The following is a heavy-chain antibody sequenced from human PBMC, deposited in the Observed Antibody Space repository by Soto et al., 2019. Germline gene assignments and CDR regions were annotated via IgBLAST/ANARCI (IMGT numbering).Heavy chain of an antibody. J-gene: IGHJ4*02. CDR1: GFTFSSYA. CDR3: ATDYGDYVVGDY. D-gene: IGHD4-17*01. CDR2: ISGSGGST. Sequence: EVQLLESGGGLVQPGGSLRLSCAASGFTFSSYAMSWVRQAPGKGLEWVSAISGSGGSTYYADSVKGRFTISRDNSKNTLYLHMNSLRAEDTAAYYCATDYGDYVVGDYWGQGTLVTVSS. V-gene: IGHV3-23*01.